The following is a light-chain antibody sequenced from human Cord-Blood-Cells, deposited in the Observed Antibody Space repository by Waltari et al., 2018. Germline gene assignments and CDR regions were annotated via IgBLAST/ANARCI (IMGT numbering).Light chain of an antibody. V-gene: IGKV3-20*01. CDR1: QSVSSSY. CDR3: QQYGSSPPWT. Sequence: EIVLTQSPGTLSLSPGERATLSCRASQSVSSSYLAWYQQKPGQAPRLLIYGASSRATGNPDRFSGSESGTDFTLTISRLEPEDFAVYYCQQYGSSPPWTFGQGTKVESK. CDR2: GAS. J-gene: IGKJ1*01.